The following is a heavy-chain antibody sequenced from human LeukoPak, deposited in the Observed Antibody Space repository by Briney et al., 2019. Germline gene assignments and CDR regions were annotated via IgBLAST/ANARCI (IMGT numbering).Heavy chain of an antibody. CDR2: IKQDESEK. D-gene: IGHD3-10*01. Sequence: PGGSLRLSCAASGFTFSSYSMNWVRQAPGKGPEWVANIKQDESEKYSVDSVKGRFTISRDNAKNSLYLQMKNLRADDTALYYCARLSAYYYGSYFYYYMDVWGKGTTVAVSS. CDR1: GFTFSSYS. V-gene: IGHV3-7*01. J-gene: IGHJ6*03. CDR3: ARLSAYYYGSYFYYYMDV.